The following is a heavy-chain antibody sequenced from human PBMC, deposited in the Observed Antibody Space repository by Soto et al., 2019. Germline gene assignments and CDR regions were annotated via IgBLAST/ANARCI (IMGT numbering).Heavy chain of an antibody. CDR1: GYAFTTYG. CDR2: IVADSGNT. J-gene: IGHJ4*02. D-gene: IGHD3-10*01. CDR3: ARVARYGSGSRRFDF. V-gene: IGHV1-18*01. Sequence: QVQLMQSGAELTKPGASVKVSCETSGYAFTTYGLSWVRQAPGQGLEWMGWIVADSGNTIYAQKFQGRVTMYRDTSTNTAYMELRSLTSDDSALYYCARVARYGSGSRRFDFWGQGTLVSVSS.